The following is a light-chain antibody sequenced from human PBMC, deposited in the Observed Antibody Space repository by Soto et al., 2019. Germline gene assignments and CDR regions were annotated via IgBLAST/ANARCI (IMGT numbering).Light chain of an antibody. CDR1: SGDVGSYDL. Sequence: QSVLTQPASVSGSPGQSISVSCTGTSGDVGSYDLVSWYQQHPGKAPKLIIHEANKRPSGVSNRFSGSKSGNTASLTISGLQAEDEADYYCCSYAGSGTYAFGPGTKVTVL. CDR2: EAN. V-gene: IGLV2-23*01. J-gene: IGLJ1*01. CDR3: CSYAGSGTYA.